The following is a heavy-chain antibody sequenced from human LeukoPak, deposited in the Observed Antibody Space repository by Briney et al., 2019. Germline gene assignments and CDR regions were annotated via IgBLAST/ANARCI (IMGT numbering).Heavy chain of an antibody. CDR1: GGSISSSSYY. V-gene: IGHV4-39*07. D-gene: IGHD6-13*01. CDR2: IYYSGST. CDR3: ARDTTGTAAAWNY. J-gene: IGHJ4*02. Sequence: SETLSLTCTVSGGSISSSSYYWGWIRQPPGKGLEWIGSIYYSGSTYYNPSLKSRVTISVDASKNQFSLKLSSVTAADTAVYYCARDTTGTAAAWNYWGQGTLVTVSS.